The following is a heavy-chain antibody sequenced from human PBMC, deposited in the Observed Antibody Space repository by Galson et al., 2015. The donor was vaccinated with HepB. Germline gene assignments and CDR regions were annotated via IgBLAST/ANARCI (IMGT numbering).Heavy chain of an antibody. CDR3: ARDRTNSHYVDY. Sequence: SLRLSCAASGITFSTSGMHWVRQAPGKGLEWVAVIWYDASNQHYADSVKGRFTISRGNSKNTLYLQMNSLRAEDTAIYYCARDRTNSHYVDYWGQGTLVTVSS. V-gene: IGHV3-33*01. D-gene: IGHD3-10*02. CDR1: GITFSTSG. J-gene: IGHJ4*02. CDR2: IWYDASNQ.